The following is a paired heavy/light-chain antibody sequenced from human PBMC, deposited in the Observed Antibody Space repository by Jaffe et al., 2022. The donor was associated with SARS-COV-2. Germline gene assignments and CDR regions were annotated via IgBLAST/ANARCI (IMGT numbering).Heavy chain of an antibody. CDR3: ARRTNGFYGMDV. D-gene: IGHD2-8*01. CDR1: GGSISNYF. Sequence: QVLLQESGPGLVKPSETLSLTCIVSGGSISNYFWSWIRQPAGKGLEWIGRVYGSGTTNYNPSLKSRVTMSLDTSKNQFSLKLTSLTAADTAVYYCARRTNGFYGMDVWGQGTTVTVSS. CDR2: VYGSGTT. V-gene: IGHV4-4*07. J-gene: IGHJ6*02.
Light chain of an antibody. CDR2: DNN. CDR3: ATWDSSLSVWV. CDR1: SSNIGNNY. J-gene: IGLJ3*02. V-gene: IGLV1-51*01. Sequence: QSVLTQPPSVSAAPGQKVTISCSGSSSNIGNNYVSWYQQFPGTAPKLLIYDNNKRPSGIPDRFSGSKSGTSATLGITGLQTGDEADYYCATWDSSLSVWVFGGGTKLTVL.